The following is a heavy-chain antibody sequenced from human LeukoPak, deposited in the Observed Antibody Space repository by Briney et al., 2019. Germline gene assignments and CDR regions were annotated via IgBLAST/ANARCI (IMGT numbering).Heavy chain of an antibody. Sequence: SETLSLTCTVSGGSISSYYWSWIRRPPGKGLEWIGYIYYSGSTNYNPSLKSRVTISVDTSKNQFSLKLSSVTAADTAVYYCARDRDSSGYTNNDAFDIWGQGTMVTVSS. CDR1: GGSISSYY. D-gene: IGHD3-22*01. CDR3: ARDRDSSGYTNNDAFDI. CDR2: IYYSGST. V-gene: IGHV4-59*01. J-gene: IGHJ3*02.